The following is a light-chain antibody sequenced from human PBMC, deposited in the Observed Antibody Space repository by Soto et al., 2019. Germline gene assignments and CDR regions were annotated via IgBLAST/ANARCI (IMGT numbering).Light chain of an antibody. Sequence: DIQMTQSPSTLSATAGDRVTITCRASQSISAWLAWYQQKPGKAPKLLIYDASNLESGVPSRFSGSGSGTEFTLTISSLQPEDFGIYYCQQYENYWTFGQGTKVDIK. V-gene: IGKV1-5*01. J-gene: IGKJ1*01. CDR3: QQYENYWT. CDR1: QSISAW. CDR2: DAS.